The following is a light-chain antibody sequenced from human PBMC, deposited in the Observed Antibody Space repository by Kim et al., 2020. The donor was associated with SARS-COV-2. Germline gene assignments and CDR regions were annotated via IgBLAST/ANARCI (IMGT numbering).Light chain of an antibody. CDR2: VDN. Sequence: NFMLTQPHSVSESPGKTVTISCTGSSGSIASNYVQWYQQRPGSVPTNVIYVDNRRPSGVPDRFSGSIDSSSNSASLTISGLKTEDEADYYCQSYDSSNHWVFGGGTQLTVL. CDR3: QSYDSSNHWV. J-gene: IGLJ3*02. CDR1: SGSIASNY. V-gene: IGLV6-57*02.